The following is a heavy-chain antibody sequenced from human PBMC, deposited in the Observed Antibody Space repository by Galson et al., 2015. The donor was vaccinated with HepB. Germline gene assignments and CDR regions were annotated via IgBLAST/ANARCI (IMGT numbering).Heavy chain of an antibody. V-gene: IGHV4-4*07. D-gene: IGHD4-17*01. CDR1: GGSISSYY. J-gene: IGHJ5*02. Sequence: ETLSLTCTVSGGSISSYYWSWIRQPAGKGLEWIGRIYTSGSTNYNPSLKSRVTMSVDTSKNQFSLKLSSVTAADTAVYYCARVVSTTVTNYWFDPWGQGTLVTVSS. CDR2: IYTSGST. CDR3: ARVVSTTVTNYWFDP.